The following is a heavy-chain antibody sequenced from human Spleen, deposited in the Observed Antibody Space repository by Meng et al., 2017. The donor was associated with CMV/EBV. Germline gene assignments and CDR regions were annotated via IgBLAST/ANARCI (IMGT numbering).Heavy chain of an antibody. CDR1: GYSFMNFH. CDR2: INPNGGST. V-gene: IGHV1-46*01. Sequence: GYSFMNFHMHWLRQAPGQRLEWIGLINPNGGSTGYTQKVQGRVIMTRVTSTNTVYMELSRLRSEDTAVYYCARGAVWFRDSTAFFDYWGQGSLVTVSS. CDR3: ARGAVWFRDSTAFFDY. J-gene: IGHJ4*02. D-gene: IGHD3-10*01.